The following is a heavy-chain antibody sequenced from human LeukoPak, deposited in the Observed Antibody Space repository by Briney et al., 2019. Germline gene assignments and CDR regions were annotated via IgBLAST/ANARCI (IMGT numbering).Heavy chain of an antibody. CDR1: GFTFSSYG. CDR3: ARGGGIIMVRGVTGFDY. CDR2: IWYDGSNK. J-gene: IGHJ4*02. D-gene: IGHD3-10*01. Sequence: WWSLRLSCAASGFTFSSYGMHWVRQAPGKGLEWVAVIWYDGSNKYYADSVKGRFTISRDNSKNTLYLQMNSLRAEDTAVYYCARGGGIIMVRGVTGFDYWGQGTLVSVSS. V-gene: IGHV3-33*08.